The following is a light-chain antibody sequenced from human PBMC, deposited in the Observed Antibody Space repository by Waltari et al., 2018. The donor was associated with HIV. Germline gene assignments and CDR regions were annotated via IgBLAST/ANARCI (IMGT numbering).Light chain of an antibody. J-gene: IGKJ1*01. CDR1: QGISNY. V-gene: IGKV1-9*01. CDR3: QQLHTYPRT. CDR2: LAS. Sequence: DLQLTQSPSILPSSVRDSVTITCRASQGISNYLAWYQQIPGKAPKLLIFLASTLQRGVPSRFSGSGSETDFTLIISSLQPEDFATYYCQQLHTYPRTFGQGTKVEIK.